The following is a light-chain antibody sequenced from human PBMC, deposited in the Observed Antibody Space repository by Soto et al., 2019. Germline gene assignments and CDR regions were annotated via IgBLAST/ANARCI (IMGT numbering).Light chain of an antibody. CDR1: QSVSNNY. CDR3: QQYGSSPVS. J-gene: IGKJ3*01. CDR2: GAS. V-gene: IGKV3-20*01. Sequence: EIVLTQSPVTLSLSPGERATLSCRARQSVSNNYLSWYQQKPGQAPRCLMYGASSRATGTPDRFSGSGSGTDFTLTISRLEPEDYAVYYCQQYGSSPVSFGPGTKVDI.